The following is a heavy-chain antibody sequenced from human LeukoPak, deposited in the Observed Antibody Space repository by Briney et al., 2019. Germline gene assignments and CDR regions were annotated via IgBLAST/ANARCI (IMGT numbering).Heavy chain of an antibody. D-gene: IGHD4-17*01. CDR1: GFTFSNYW. CDR3: AKEWPRGHGDYGY. J-gene: IGHJ4*02. V-gene: IGHV3-7*03. Sequence: GGSLRLSCVFSGFTFSNYWMSWVRQAPGKGLEWVANIKQDESEKHYVDSVKGRFTISRDNAKNSLYLQMNSLRAEDTAVYYCAKEWPRGHGDYGYWGQGTLVTVSS. CDR2: IKQDESEK.